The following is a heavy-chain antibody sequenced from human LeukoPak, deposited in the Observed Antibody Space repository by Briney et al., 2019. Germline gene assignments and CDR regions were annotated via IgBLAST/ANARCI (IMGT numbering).Heavy chain of an antibody. D-gene: IGHD6-19*01. J-gene: IGHJ4*02. CDR3: ASTSGWYEPIDY. V-gene: IGHV3-33*01. Sequence: GGSLRLSCAASGFTFSSYGMHWVSQGPGNGLERVAVIWYDGSNKYYADSVKGRFTISRDNSKNTLYLQMNSLRAEDTAVYYCASTSGWYEPIDYWGQGTLVTVSS. CDR1: GFTFSSYG. CDR2: IWYDGSNK.